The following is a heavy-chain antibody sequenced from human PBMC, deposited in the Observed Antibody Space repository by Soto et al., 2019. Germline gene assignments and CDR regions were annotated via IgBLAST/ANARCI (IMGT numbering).Heavy chain of an antibody. Sequence: SETLSLTCTVSGGSISSYYWSWIRQPPGKGLEWIGYIYYSGSTNYNPSLKSRVTISVDTSKNQFSLKLSSVTAADTAVYYCARGFFWGTPDYWGQGTLVTVSS. V-gene: IGHV4-59*08. CDR1: GGSISSYY. J-gene: IGHJ4*02. D-gene: IGHD3-16*01. CDR2: IYYSGST. CDR3: ARGFFWGTPDY.